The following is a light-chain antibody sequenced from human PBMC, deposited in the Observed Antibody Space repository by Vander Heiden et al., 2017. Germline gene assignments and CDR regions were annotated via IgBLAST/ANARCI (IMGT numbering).Light chain of an antibody. V-gene: IGKV3-20*01. J-gene: IGKJ1*01. Sequence: EIVFTPSPGPLSLSPGGRATLSCRASQSVSSSCLDWYQQKPGQAPRLLIYGASSRATGIPDRFRGSGSGTDFTLSISRLEPEDFAVYYCQQYGSSPWTFGQVTKVEIK. CDR3: QQYGSSPWT. CDR1: QSVSSSC. CDR2: GAS.